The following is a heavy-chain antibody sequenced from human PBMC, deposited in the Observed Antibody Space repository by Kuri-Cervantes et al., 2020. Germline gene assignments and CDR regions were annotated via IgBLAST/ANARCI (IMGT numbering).Heavy chain of an antibody. Sequence: SETLSLTCTVSGGSISSSSYYWGWIRQPPGKGLEWIGSIYYSGSTNYNPSLKSRVTISVDTSKNQFSLKLSSVTAADTAVYYCARAAAGSFDYWGQGTLVTVSS. CDR2: IYYSGST. V-gene: IGHV4-39*07. CDR1: GGSISSSSYY. J-gene: IGHJ4*02. D-gene: IGHD6-13*01. CDR3: ARAAAGSFDY.